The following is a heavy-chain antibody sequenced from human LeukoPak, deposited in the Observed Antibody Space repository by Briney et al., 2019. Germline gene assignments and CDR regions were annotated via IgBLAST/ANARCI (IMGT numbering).Heavy chain of an antibody. CDR2: INHSGST. CDR1: GGSFSGYY. CDR3: ARGGPDLYYFDY. Sequence: SETLSLTCAVYGGSFSGYYWSWIRQPPGKGLEWIGEINHSGSTNYNPSLKSRVTISVDTSKNQFSLKLSSVTAADTAVYYCARGGPDLYYFDYWGQGTPVTVSS. V-gene: IGHV4-34*01. D-gene: IGHD1-14*01. J-gene: IGHJ4*02.